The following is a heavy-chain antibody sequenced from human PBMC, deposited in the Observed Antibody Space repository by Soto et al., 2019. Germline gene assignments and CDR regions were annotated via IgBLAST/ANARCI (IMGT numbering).Heavy chain of an antibody. CDR2: INSDGSST. V-gene: IGHV3-74*01. CDR3: ARVQLRSTGWYP. J-gene: IGHJ5*02. Sequence: EVQLVESGGGLVQPGGSLRLSCAASGFTFSSYWMHWVRQAPGKGLVWVSSINSDGSSTSYANSVEGRFTISRDNAKNTQYLQMNGLRAEDTAIYYCARVQLRSTGWYPWGQGTLVTVSS. CDR1: GFTFSSYW. D-gene: IGHD6-19*01.